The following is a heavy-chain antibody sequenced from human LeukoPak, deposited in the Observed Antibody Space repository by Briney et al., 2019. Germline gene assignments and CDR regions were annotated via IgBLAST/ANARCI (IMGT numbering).Heavy chain of an antibody. J-gene: IGHJ6*03. Sequence: SQTLSLTCTVSGGSISSGSYYWSWIRQPAGKGLEWIGRIYTSGSTNYNPSLRSRVTISVDTSKNQFSLKVSSVTAADTAVYYCARESNSMVPYYYYYMDVWGKGTTVTVSS. V-gene: IGHV4-61*02. CDR2: IYTSGST. D-gene: IGHD3-10*01. CDR1: GGSISSGSYY. CDR3: ARESNSMVPYYYYYMDV.